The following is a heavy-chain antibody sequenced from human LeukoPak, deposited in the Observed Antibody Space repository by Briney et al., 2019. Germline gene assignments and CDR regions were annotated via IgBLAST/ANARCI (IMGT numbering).Heavy chain of an antibody. V-gene: IGHV3-23*01. D-gene: IGHD3-22*01. CDR1: GITLSNYA. CDR3: AKRGVVIRVILVGFHKEAYYFDS. J-gene: IGHJ4*02. CDR2: ISGSGGGT. Sequence: GGSLRLSCAVSGITLSNYAMSWVRQAPGKGLAWVAGISGSGGGTHYADSVKGRFTISRDNPKNTLYLQMNNLRAGDTAVYFCAKRGVVIRVILVGFHKEAYYFDSWGQGALVTVSS.